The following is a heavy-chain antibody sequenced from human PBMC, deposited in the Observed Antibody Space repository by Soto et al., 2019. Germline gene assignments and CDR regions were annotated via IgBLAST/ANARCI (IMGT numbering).Heavy chain of an antibody. J-gene: IGHJ4*02. CDR1: GGSFTSNNW. V-gene: IGHV4-4*02. Sequence: SETLSLTCSVSGGSFTSNNWWTCVRQPPGQGLEWIGEIYRTGSTNYNPSLKSRVTISLDKSENQFSLKVTSLTAADTAVYYCASRDPGTSVDYWGQGTLVTVSS. CDR3: ASRDPGTSVDY. D-gene: IGHD1-7*01. CDR2: IYRTGST.